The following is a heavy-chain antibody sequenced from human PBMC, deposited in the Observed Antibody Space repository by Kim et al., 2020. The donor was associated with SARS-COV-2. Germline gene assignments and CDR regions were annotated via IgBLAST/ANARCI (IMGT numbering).Heavy chain of an antibody. Sequence: SETLSLTCAVYGGSFSGYYWSWIRQPPGKGLEWIGEINHSGSTNYNPSLKSRVTISVDTSKNQFSLKLSSVTAADTAVYYCATRLWFGELWYGMDVWGQGTTVTVSS. J-gene: IGHJ6*02. CDR2: INHSGST. CDR3: ATRLWFGELWYGMDV. D-gene: IGHD3-10*01. CDR1: GGSFSGYY. V-gene: IGHV4-34*01.